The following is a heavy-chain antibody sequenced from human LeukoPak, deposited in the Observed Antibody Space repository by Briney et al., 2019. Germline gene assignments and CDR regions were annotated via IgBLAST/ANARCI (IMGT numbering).Heavy chain of an antibody. V-gene: IGHV3-23*01. CDR1: GLTFSNYA. D-gene: IGHD2/OR15-2a*01. Sequence: GGSLRLSCAASGLTFSNYAMSWVRQTPGKGLEWVSAISGDRTGTYYTDSVKGRFTISRDNSKNTLFLQVNSLRVEDTAVYYCAKGGISSVFHAFDIWGQGTMVTVSS. CDR3: AKGGISSVFHAFDI. J-gene: IGHJ3*02. CDR2: ISGDRTGT.